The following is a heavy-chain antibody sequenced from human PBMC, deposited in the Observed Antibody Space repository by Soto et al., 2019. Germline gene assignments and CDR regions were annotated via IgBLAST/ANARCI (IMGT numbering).Heavy chain of an antibody. CDR1: GFSLSTSGAG. V-gene: IGHV2-5*01. CDR3: AHRSGGNYYRWYFDS. Sequence: QITLKESGPTLVKPTQTLTVTCTFSGFSLSTSGAGVGWIRQSPGKAPEWLALISWKDEKRYNPGLKSRLTLTQDSSKTQVVRTMTDLDPVDTATYFCAHRSGGNYYRWYFDSWGQGTLVTVSS. D-gene: IGHD1-26*01. CDR2: ISWKDEK. J-gene: IGHJ4*02.